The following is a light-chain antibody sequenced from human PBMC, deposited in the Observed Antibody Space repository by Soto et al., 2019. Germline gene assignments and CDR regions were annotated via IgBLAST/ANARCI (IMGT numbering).Light chain of an antibody. Sequence: QSVLTQPPSVSAAPGQKVTISCSGSSSNIGSDFVSWYQQLPGTAPQLLTYENNKRPSGIPDRFSGSKSATSATLGITGLQTGDEADYYCAAWDTSLSGGVFGGGTKLTVL. CDR3: AAWDTSLSGGV. CDR2: ENN. J-gene: IGLJ3*02. CDR1: SSNIGSDF. V-gene: IGLV1-51*02.